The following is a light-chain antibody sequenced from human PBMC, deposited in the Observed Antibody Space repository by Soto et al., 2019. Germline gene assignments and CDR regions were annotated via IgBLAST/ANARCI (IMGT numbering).Light chain of an antibody. CDR3: QQYGSSPTWT. CDR2: GAS. Sequence: ESVLTQSPGTLSLSPGERATLSCRASQSVSSNYLAWYQQKPGQAPRLLIYGASTRATGIPDRFSGSGSGTDFTLTISRLEPEDSAVYYCQQYGSSPTWTFRQGTKVEIK. J-gene: IGKJ1*01. V-gene: IGKV3-20*01. CDR1: QSVSSNY.